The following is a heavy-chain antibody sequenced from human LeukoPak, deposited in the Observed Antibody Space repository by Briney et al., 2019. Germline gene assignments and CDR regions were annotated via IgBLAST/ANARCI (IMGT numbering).Heavy chain of an antibody. CDR3: ATENSNYYYNGMDV. CDR1: GFTFSSYG. CDR2: ISSSGSTI. J-gene: IGHJ6*02. V-gene: IGHV3-48*03. Sequence: PGGSLRLSCAASGFTFSSYGMNWVRQAPGKGLEWVSYISSSGSTIYYADSVKGRFTISRDNAENSLYLQMNSLRAEDTAVYYCATENSNYYYNGMDVWGQGTTVTVSS. D-gene: IGHD4-11*01.